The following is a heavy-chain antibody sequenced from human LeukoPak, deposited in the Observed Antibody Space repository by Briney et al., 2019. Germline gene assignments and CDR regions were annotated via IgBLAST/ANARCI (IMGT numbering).Heavy chain of an antibody. CDR1: GFTFSSYG. V-gene: IGHV3-23*01. J-gene: IGHJ3*02. CDR2: ISGSGGST. CDR3: AKGPPQYYYDSSGYSRPAFDI. D-gene: IGHD3-22*01. Sequence: GGTLRLSCAASGFTFSSYGMSWVRQAPGKGLEWVSAISGSGGSTYYADSVKGRFTISRDNSKNTLYLQMNSLRAEDTAVYYCAKGPPQYYYDSSGYSRPAFDIWGQGTMVTVSS.